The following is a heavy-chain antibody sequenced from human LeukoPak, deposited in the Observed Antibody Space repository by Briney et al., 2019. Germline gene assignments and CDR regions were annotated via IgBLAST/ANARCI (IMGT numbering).Heavy chain of an antibody. V-gene: IGHV3-48*01. J-gene: IGHJ4*02. Sequence: PGGSLRLSCAASGFVFSSYSMNWVRQAPGKGLEWVSFLIVGNGNQHYADSAKGRFTISRDDAKNSLYLQMNSLRAEDTAVYYCARDRNGGSFDYWGQGTLVTVSS. CDR3: ARDRNGGSFDY. CDR2: LIVGNGNQ. CDR1: GFVFSSYS. D-gene: IGHD4-23*01.